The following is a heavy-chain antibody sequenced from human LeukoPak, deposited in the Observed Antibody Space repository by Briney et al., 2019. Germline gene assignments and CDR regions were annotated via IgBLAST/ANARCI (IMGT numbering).Heavy chain of an antibody. CDR1: GGSIRSYY. CDR3: ARVITIFGVVILMYFDY. D-gene: IGHD3-3*01. J-gene: IGHJ4*02. CDR2: IYYSGST. Sequence: PSETLSLTCTVSGGSIRSYYWSWIRQPPGKGLEWIGYIYYSGSTNYNPSLKSRVTISVDTSKNQFSLKLSSVTAADTAVYYCARVITIFGVVILMYFDYWGQGTLVTVSS. V-gene: IGHV4-59*08.